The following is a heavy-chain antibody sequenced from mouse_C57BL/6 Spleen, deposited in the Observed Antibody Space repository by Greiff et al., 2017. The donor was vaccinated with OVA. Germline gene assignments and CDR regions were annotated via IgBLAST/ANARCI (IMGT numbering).Heavy chain of an antibody. J-gene: IGHJ3*01. V-gene: IGHV5-4*01. Sequence: VQLVESGGGLVKPGGSLKLSCAASGFTFSSYAMSWVRQTPEQRLEWVATISDGGSNTYYPDNVKGRFPISRDNAKNNLYLQMSHLKSEDTAMYYCARDGAGTSDFAYWGQGTLVTVSA. CDR3: ARDGAGTSDFAY. D-gene: IGHD4-1*01. CDR1: GFTFSSYA. CDR2: ISDGGSNT.